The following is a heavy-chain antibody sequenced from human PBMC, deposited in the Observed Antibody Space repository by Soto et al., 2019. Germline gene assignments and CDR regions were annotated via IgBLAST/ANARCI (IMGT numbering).Heavy chain of an antibody. D-gene: IGHD3-22*01. V-gene: IGHV1-69*13. J-gene: IGHJ4*02. Sequence: GDSVKVSCKASGGTFSSYAISWVRQAPGQGLEWMGGIIPIFGTANYAQKFQGRVTITADESTSTAYMELSSLRSEDTAVYYCARGDYDSSGYYYFEGYFDYWGQGTLVTVSS. CDR3: ARGDYDSSGYYYFEGYFDY. CDR1: GGTFSSYA. CDR2: IIPIFGTA.